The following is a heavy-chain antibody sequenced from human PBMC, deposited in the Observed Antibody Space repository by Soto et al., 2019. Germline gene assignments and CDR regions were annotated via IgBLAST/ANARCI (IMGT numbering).Heavy chain of an antibody. CDR1: GFTFSSYG. J-gene: IGHJ3*02. CDR3: AKDSGVLRFLGDAFDI. V-gene: IGHV3-30*18. D-gene: IGHD3-3*01. Sequence: GGSLRLSCAASGFTFSSYGMHWVRQAPGKGLEWVAVISYDGSNKYYADSVKGRFTISRDNSKNTLYLQMNSLRAEDTAVYYCAKDSGVLRFLGDAFDIWGQGTMVTVSS. CDR2: ISYDGSNK.